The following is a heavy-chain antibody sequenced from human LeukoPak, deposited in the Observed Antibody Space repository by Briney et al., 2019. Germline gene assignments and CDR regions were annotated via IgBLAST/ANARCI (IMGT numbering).Heavy chain of an antibody. V-gene: IGHV3-30*02. CDR3: ARAGPILGELLQGKNYFDY. D-gene: IGHD3-16*01. J-gene: IGHJ4*02. Sequence: PGGSLRLSCAASGFTFSSYGMHWVRQAPGKGLEWVAFIRYDGSNKYYADSVKGRFTISRDNAKNSLYLQMNSLRAEDTAVYYCARAGPILGELLQGKNYFDYWGQGTLVTVSS. CDR2: IRYDGSNK. CDR1: GFTFSSYG.